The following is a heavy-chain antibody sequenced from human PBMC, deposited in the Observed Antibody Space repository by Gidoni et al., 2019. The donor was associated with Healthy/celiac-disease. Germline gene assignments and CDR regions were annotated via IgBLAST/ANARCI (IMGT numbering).Heavy chain of an antibody. J-gene: IGHJ6*03. CDR1: SNAW. CDR2: IKSKTDGGTT. Sequence: SNAWMNWVRQAPGKGLEWVGRIKSKTDGGTTDYAAPGKGRFTISRDDSKNTLYLQMNSLKTEDTAVYYCTTDPTVPYDYYYYMDVWGKGTTVTVSS. V-gene: IGHV3-15*07. CDR3: TTDPTVPYDYYYYMDV. D-gene: IGHD4-17*01.